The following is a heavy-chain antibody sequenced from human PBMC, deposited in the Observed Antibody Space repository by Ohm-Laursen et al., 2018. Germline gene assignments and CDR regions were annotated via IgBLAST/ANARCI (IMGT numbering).Heavy chain of an antibody. Sequence: TLSLTCTVSGGSTSSYYWSWIRQPPGKGLEWIGNIYYSGSTNYNSSLKSRVTISVDTSKNQFSLKLSSVTAADTAVYYCARDLSSGRGFDYWGQGTLVTVSS. J-gene: IGHJ4*02. D-gene: IGHD5-12*01. CDR3: ARDLSSGRGFDY. CDR2: IYYSGST. V-gene: IGHV4-59*01. CDR1: GGSTSSYY.